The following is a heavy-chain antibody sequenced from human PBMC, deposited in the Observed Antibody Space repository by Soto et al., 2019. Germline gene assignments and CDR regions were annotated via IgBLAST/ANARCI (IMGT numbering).Heavy chain of an antibody. J-gene: IGHJ6*02. V-gene: IGHV3-30-3*01. CDR2: ISYDGSNK. Sequence: QVQLVESGGGVVQPGRSLRLSCAASGFTFSSYAMHWVRQAPGKGLEWVAVISYDGSNKYYADSVKSRFTISRDNSKNTLYLQMNSLRAEDTAVYYCARDRLRNSYYYYGMDVWGQGTTVTVSS. CDR1: GFTFSSYA. D-gene: IGHD5-12*01. CDR3: ARDRLRNSYYYYGMDV.